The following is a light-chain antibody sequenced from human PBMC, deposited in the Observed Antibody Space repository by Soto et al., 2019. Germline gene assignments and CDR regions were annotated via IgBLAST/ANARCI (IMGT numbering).Light chain of an antibody. CDR3: SSYAGSSNV. V-gene: IGLV2-14*01. J-gene: IGLJ1*01. CDR1: SSDVGGYNY. CDR2: EVS. Sequence: SVLTQPASVSGSPGQSITISCTGTSSDVGGYNYVSWYQQHPGKAPKLMIYEVSNRPSGVSNRFSGSKSGNTASLTISGLQAEDEADYYCSSYAGSSNVFGTGTKVTVL.